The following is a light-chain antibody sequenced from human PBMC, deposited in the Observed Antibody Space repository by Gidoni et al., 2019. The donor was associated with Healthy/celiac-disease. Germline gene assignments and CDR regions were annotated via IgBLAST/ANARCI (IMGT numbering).Light chain of an antibody. J-gene: IGKJ1*01. CDR2: LVS. CDR3: MQALQTPWT. CDR1: QSLLHSNGYNY. Sequence: DIVMTQSPLSMPVTPGEPASISCRASQSLLHSNGYNYLDWYLQKPGQSPQLLIYLVSTRASGVLDRFSGSGSGTDFTLKISRVAAGDVGVYYFMQALQTPWTFGQGTKVEIK. V-gene: IGKV2-28*01.